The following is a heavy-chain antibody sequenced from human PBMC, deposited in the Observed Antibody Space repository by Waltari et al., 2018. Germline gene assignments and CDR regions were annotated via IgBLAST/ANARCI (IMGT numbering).Heavy chain of an antibody. CDR1: GFTLSSSS. CDR3: ARDPAYCGGDCSL. J-gene: IGHJ4*02. D-gene: IGHD2-21*02. V-gene: IGHV3-48*01. Sequence: EVQLVESGGGLVQPGGSLSLSCAASGFTLSSSSMHWFRQAPGKGLEWVSYISSSSSTIYYADSVKGRFTISRDNAKNSLYLQMNSLRAEDTAVYYCARDPAYCGGDCSLWGQGTLVTVSS. CDR2: ISSSSSTI.